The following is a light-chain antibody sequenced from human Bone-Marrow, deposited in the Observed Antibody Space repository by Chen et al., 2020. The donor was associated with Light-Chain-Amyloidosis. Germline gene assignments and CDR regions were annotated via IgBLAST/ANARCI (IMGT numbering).Light chain of an antibody. CDR2: GSS. J-gene: IGKJ4*01. CDR3: QQYGTSPLT. V-gene: IGKV3-20*01. CDR1: QTISSNY. Sequence: EIVLTQSPGTLSLSPGEGANLSCRASQTISSNYLTWYQQKFGQAPRLLISGSSSRATGIPDRFTGSGSGTDFTLTINRLEPEDFAMSYCQQYGTSPLTFGGGIKVEIK.